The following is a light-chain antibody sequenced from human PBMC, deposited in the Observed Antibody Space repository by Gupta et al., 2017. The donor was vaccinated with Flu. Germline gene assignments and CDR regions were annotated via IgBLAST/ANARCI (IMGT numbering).Light chain of an antibody. V-gene: IGKV3-11*01. CDR3: QQRSNWPPEGT. CDR1: QSVSTF. Sequence: EIVLTQSPATLSLYPGERATLSCRASQSVSTFLAWYQQKPGQAPRLLIYDASNRATGIPARFSGSGSGTDFTLTISSLGPEDFAVYYCQQRSNWPPEGTFGGGTNVEIK. J-gene: IGKJ4*01. CDR2: DAS.